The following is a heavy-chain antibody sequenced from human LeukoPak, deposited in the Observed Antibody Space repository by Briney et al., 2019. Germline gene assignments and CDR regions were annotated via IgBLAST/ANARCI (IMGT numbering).Heavy chain of an antibody. J-gene: IGHJ6*03. CDR3: ARIAVDGYMDV. Sequence: ASVKVSCKASGYTFTSYGISWVRQAPGQGLEWMGGIIPIFGTANYAQKFQGRVTITTDESTSTAYMELSSLRSEDTAVYYCARIAVDGYMDVWGKGTTVTVSS. CDR1: GYTFTSYG. D-gene: IGHD2-21*01. V-gene: IGHV1-69*05. CDR2: IIPIFGTA.